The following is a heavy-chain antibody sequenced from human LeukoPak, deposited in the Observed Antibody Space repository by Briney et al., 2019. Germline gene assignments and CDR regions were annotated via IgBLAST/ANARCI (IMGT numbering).Heavy chain of an antibody. V-gene: IGHV1-2*02. CDR1: GYTFTRYY. D-gene: IGHD3-3*01. J-gene: IGHJ3*02. Sequence: ASVKVSCKAAGYTFTRYYMHWVGQAPGQGLEWMGWINPNSGGTNYAQKFQGRVTMTRDPSISTDYMELSRLRSDDTAVYYCARDHVADVTIFGVAREDEAFDIWGQGTMVTVSS. CDR3: ARDHVADVTIFGVAREDEAFDI. CDR2: INPNSGGT.